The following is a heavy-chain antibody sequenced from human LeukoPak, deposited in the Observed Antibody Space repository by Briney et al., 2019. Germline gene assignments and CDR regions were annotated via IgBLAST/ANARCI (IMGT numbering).Heavy chain of an antibody. CDR3: AKIPYGDYVLDYYYYMDV. V-gene: IGHV3-30*02. CDR1: GFTFSSYG. CDR2: IRYDGSKK. J-gene: IGHJ6*03. Sequence: GGSLRLSCAASGFTFSSYGMHWVRQAPGKGLEWVAFIRYDGSKKFYADSVKGRFTISRDNSKNTLYLQMYSLRAEDTAVYYCAKIPYGDYVLDYYYYMDVWGKGTTVTISS. D-gene: IGHD4-17*01.